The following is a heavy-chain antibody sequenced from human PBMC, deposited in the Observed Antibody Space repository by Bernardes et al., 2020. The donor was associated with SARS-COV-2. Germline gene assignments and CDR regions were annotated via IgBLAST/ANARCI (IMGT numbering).Heavy chain of an antibody. J-gene: IGHJ4*02. CDR2: INPDSGGA. Sequence: ASVKVSCKASGYTFSGYYVHWVRQTPGQGLEWIGWINPDSGGAHYGEKFQGRVTMTSDTSITTVYMELTSLTSDDTAVYYCARELDWWSRAFGYWGQGTLVTVSS. D-gene: IGHD2-15*01. V-gene: IGHV1-2*02. CDR3: ARELDWWSRAFGY. CDR1: GYTFSGYY.